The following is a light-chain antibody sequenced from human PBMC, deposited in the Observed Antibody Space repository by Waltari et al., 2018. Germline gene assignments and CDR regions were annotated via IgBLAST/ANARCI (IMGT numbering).Light chain of an antibody. J-gene: IGKJ1*01. CDR3: QNHERLPAT. Sequence: EVVLTQSPGTLSLSPGERTTLSCRASQIVSKYLAWYQQRPGQAPRLLLYAATTRATGIPDRFSGSGSGTDFSLTISRLEPEDFAVYYCQNHERLPATFGQVTKVEIK. CDR1: QIVSKY. V-gene: IGKV3-20*01. CDR2: AAT.